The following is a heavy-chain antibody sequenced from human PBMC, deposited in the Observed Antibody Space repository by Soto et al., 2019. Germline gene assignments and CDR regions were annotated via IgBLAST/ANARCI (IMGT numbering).Heavy chain of an antibody. V-gene: IGHV1-46*01. CDR1: GHIFTNHY. Sequence: XSVKVCCNASGHIFTNHYMNWMRQAPGQGLGCMGFIDPSVGSKTYAQKFQGRVTMTRDTSSSSVYMELSSLRSEDTAMYYCASEKGGFDIWGQGTVVTV. J-gene: IGHJ3*02. D-gene: IGHD2-15*01. CDR3: ASEKGGFDI. CDR2: IDPSVGSK.